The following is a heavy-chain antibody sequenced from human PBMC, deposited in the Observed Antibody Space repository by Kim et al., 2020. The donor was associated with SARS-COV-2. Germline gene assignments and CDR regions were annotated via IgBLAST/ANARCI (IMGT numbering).Heavy chain of an antibody. V-gene: IGHV3-21*01. CDR3: ARDTCSSTSCRYDY. Sequence: GGSLRLSCAASGFTFSSYSMNWVRQAPGKGLEWVSSISSSSSYIYYADSVKGRFTISRDNAKNSLYLQMNSLRAEDTAVYYCARDTCSSTSCRYDYWGQGTLVTVSS. CDR1: GFTFSSYS. D-gene: IGHD2-2*01. CDR2: ISSSSSYI. J-gene: IGHJ4*02.